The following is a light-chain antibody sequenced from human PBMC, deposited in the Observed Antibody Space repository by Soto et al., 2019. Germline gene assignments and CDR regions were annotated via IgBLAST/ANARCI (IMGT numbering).Light chain of an antibody. CDR2: GAS. J-gene: IGKJ4*01. CDR3: QHYGTSLT. V-gene: IGKV3-20*01. Sequence: EIVLTQSPGTLSLSPGERVTLSCRASQSVSSTYLAWYQQKLGQAPRLLIYGASRRATGIPDRFSGSGSGTDSTLTIGRLEPEDFAVYYCQHYGTSLTFGGGTTVEI. CDR1: QSVSSTY.